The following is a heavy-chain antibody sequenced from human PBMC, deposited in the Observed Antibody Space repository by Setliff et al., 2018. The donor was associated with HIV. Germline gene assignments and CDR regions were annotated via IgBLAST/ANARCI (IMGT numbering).Heavy chain of an antibody. CDR1: GGSISSYY. J-gene: IGHJ4*02. CDR2: IYYSGST. Sequence: LSLTCTVSGGSISSYYWSWIRQPPGKGLEWIGYIYYSGSTNYNPSLKSRVTISVDTSKNQFSLKLSSVTAADTAVYYCARAADYGSGSYIGYWGQGTLVTVSS. V-gene: IGHV4-59*01. CDR3: ARAADYGSGSYIGY. D-gene: IGHD3-10*01.